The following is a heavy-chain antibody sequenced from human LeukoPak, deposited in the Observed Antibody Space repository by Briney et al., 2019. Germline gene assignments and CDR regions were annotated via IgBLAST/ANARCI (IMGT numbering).Heavy chain of an antibody. CDR1: GFTFSNAW. CDR3: TTAEAPRPRDYSNSPDYYYGMDV. D-gene: IGHD4-11*01. V-gene: IGHV3-15*01. Sequence: PGGSLRLSCAASGFTFSNAWMSWVRQAPGKGLEWVGRIKSKTDGGTTDYAAPVKGRFTISRDDSKNTLYLQMNSLKTEDTAVYYCTTAEAPRPRDYSNSPDYYYGMDVWGQGTTVTVSS. J-gene: IGHJ6*02. CDR2: IKSKTDGGTT.